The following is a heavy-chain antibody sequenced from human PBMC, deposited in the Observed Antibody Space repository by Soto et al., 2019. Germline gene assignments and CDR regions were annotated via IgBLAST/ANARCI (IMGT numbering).Heavy chain of an antibody. CDR3: ARRLPIFGDGYWFDP. CDR1: GGSISSGGYY. J-gene: IGHJ5*02. V-gene: IGHV4-31*03. Sequence: PSETLSLTCTVSGGSISSGGYYWSWIRQHPGKGLEWIGYIYYSGSTYYNPSLKSRVTISVDTSKNQFSLKLSSVTAADTAVYYCARRLPIFGDGYWFDPWGQGTLVTVSS. D-gene: IGHD3-3*01. CDR2: IYYSGST.